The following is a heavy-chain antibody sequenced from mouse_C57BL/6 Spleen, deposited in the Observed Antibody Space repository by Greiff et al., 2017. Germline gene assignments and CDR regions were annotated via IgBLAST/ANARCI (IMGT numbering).Heavy chain of an antibody. J-gene: IGHJ4*01. Sequence: QVQLQQPGTELVKPGASVKLSCKASGYTFTSYWMHWVKQRPGQGLEWIGNINPSNGGTNYNEKFKSKATLTVDKSSSTAYMQLSRLTSEDSAVYYGARDDRTRGDAMDYWGQGTSVTVSA. CDR3: ARDDRTRGDAMDY. CDR1: GYTFTSYW. V-gene: IGHV1-53*01. CDR2: INPSNGGT. D-gene: IGHD2-14*01.